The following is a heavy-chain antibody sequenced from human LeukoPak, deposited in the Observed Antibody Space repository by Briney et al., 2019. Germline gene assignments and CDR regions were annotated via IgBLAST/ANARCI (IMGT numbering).Heavy chain of an antibody. CDR1: GFTFADYA. D-gene: IGHD5-18*01. V-gene: IGHV3-49*04. CDR2: IRSKDYAGTT. CDR3: ARRGYDYGYLDY. Sequence: SLRLSCTASGFTFADYAMSWVRQAPGRGLEGVGFIRSKDYAGTTEYGASVKGRFTISRDDSKCIAYLQMNSLNTEDTAVYYCARRGYDYGYLDYWGQGTLVTVSS. J-gene: IGHJ4*02.